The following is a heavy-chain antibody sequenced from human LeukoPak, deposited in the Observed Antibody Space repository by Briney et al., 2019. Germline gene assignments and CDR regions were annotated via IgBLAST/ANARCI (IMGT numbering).Heavy chain of an antibody. CDR3: ARDRGTYSSSGFDY. CDR2: ISSSSSYI. Sequence: PGGSLRLSCAASGFTFSSYSMNWVRQAPGKGLEWVSSISSSSSYIYYADSVKGRFTISRDNAKNSLYLQMSSLRAEDTAVYYCARDRGTYSSSGFDYWGQGTLVTVSS. V-gene: IGHV3-21*01. D-gene: IGHD6-13*01. CDR1: GFTFSSYS. J-gene: IGHJ4*02.